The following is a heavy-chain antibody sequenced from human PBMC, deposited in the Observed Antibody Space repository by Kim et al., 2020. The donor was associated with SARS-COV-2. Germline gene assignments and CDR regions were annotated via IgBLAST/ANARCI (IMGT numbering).Heavy chain of an antibody. CDR3: AGMYYFDY. V-gene: IGHV3-48*03. Sequence: GITIYYSDIVKGRLTISRDNAKNSLYLQMNSMRAEDTAVYYCAGMYYFDYWGQGTLVTVSS. J-gene: IGHJ4*02. CDR2: GITI.